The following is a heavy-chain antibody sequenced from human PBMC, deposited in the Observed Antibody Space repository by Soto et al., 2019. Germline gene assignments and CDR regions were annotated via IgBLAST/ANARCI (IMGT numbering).Heavy chain of an antibody. D-gene: IGHD5-18*01. CDR3: ASEKYLDTRTAFDV. CDR1: GYRFTSDA. J-gene: IGHJ3*01. Sequence: QVQLVQSGAALKRPGASVRLSCKASGYRFTSDAIVWVRQAPGQGLEWMGWVSPHNDNRNYAQKFRDRVTMTTDTSTSTAHKELRSLTSDDTAVYYCASEKYLDTRTAFDVWGQGTMVTVS. V-gene: IGHV1-18*04. CDR2: VSPHNDNR.